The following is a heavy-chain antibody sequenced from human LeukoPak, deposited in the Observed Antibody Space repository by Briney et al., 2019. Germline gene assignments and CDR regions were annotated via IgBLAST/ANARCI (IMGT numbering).Heavy chain of an antibody. J-gene: IGHJ4*02. V-gene: IGHV4-61*08. CDR1: GGSVSSGGYY. CDR2: IYYSGST. CDR3: ARSRIAARPVDY. D-gene: IGHD6-6*01. Sequence: PSETLSLTCTVSGGSVSSGGYYWSWIRQPPGKGLEWIGYIYYSGSTNYNPSLKSRVTISVDTSKNQSSLKLSAVTAADTAVYYCARSRIAARPVDYWGQGTLVTVSS.